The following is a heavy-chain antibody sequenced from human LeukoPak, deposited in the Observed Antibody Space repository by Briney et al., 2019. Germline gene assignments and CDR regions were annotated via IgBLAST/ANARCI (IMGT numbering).Heavy chain of an antibody. CDR3: AKVGYYYDSSGADVDAFDI. CDR2: ISGSGGST. D-gene: IGHD3-22*01. J-gene: IGHJ3*02. CDR1: GFTFSNYA. V-gene: IGHV3-23*01. Sequence: PGGSLRLSCAASGFTFSNYAMSWVRQAPGKGLEWVSAISGSGGSTYYADSVKGRFTISRDNSKNTLYLQMNSLRAEDTAVYYCAKVGYYYDSSGADVDAFDIWGQGTMVTVSS.